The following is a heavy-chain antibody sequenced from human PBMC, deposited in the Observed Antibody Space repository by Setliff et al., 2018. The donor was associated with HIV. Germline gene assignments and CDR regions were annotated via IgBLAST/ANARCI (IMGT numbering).Heavy chain of an antibody. J-gene: IGHJ4*02. D-gene: IGHD4-17*01. Sequence: PSETLSLTCTVSGGSINSYYWSWIRQPPGKGLEWIAYIYYNGNTNYNPSLKSRVTISVDMSKNQFSLNLTSVTAADTAVYYCAREIYGGNSRPFDYWGQGTLVTVSS. V-gene: IGHV4-59*01. CDR3: AREIYGGNSRPFDY. CDR2: IYYNGNT. CDR1: GGSINSYY.